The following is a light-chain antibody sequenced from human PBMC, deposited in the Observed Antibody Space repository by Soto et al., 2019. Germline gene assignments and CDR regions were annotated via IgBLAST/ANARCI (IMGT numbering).Light chain of an antibody. J-gene: IGKJ1*01. V-gene: IGKV1-5*01. CDR1: QSISTW. Sequence: DIQMTQSPSTLSASVGERVTITCGASQSISTWLAWYQQKPGKAPKLLIYDASSLDSGVPSRFSGSGSGTQFTLTLSSLQPDDFATYYCQQYDSSRWTFGQGAKVDI. CDR3: QQYDSSRWT. CDR2: DAS.